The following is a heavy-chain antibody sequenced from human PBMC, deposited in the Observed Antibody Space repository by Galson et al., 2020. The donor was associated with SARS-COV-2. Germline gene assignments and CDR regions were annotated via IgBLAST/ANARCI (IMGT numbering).Heavy chain of an antibody. CDR1: GFPFRTYA. V-gene: IGHV3-30*04. J-gene: IGHJ4*02. Sequence: GESLKISCAASGFPFRTYAMHWVRQAPGQGLEWVAVISYGENSESYADSVKGRFTISRDESKDTLYLHMNSLKADDTAVYYCARDGLPFDYWGQGTLVTVSS. CDR3: ARDGLPFDY. CDR2: ISYGENSE. D-gene: IGHD2-15*01.